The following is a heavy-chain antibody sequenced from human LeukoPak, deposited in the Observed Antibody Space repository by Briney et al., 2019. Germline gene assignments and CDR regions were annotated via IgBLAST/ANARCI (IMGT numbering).Heavy chain of an antibody. V-gene: IGHV4-34*01. J-gene: IGHJ5*02. CDR1: GGSFSGYY. CDR2: INHSGST. CDR3: ARDRDSSSWRDNWFDP. D-gene: IGHD6-13*01. Sequence: PSETLSLTCAVYGGSFSGYYWSWIRQPPGKGLEWIGEINHSGSTNYNPSLKSRVTISVDTSKNQFSLKLSSVTAADTAVYYCARDRDSSSWRDNWFDPWGRGTLVTVSS.